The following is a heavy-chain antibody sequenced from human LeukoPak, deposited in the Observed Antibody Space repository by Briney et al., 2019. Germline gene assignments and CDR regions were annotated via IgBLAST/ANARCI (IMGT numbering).Heavy chain of an antibody. CDR2: ISASGGST. V-gene: IGHV3-23*01. D-gene: IGHD6-19*01. CDR3: AKEGSSGWYSFFDY. CDR1: GFTFSSYA. J-gene: IGHJ4*02. Sequence: PGGSLRLSCAAPGFTFSSYAMSWVRQAPGKGLEWVSAISASGGSTYYADSVKGRFTVSRDKSKNTLYLQMTSLRSEDTAVYYCAKEGSSGWYSFFDYWGPGTLVTVSS.